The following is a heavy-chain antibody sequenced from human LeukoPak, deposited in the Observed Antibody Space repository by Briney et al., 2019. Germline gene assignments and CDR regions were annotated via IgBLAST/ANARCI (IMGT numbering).Heavy chain of an antibody. D-gene: IGHD4-11*01. V-gene: IGHV3-30*18. J-gene: IGHJ5*02. Sequence: GRSLRLSCAASGFTFSSYGMHWVRQAPGKGLEWVAVISYDGSNKYYADSVKGRFTISRDNSKNTLYLQMNSLRAEDTAVYYCAKDRTTVTSGFDPWGQGTLVTVSS. CDR2: ISYDGSNK. CDR1: GFTFSSYG. CDR3: AKDRTTVTSGFDP.